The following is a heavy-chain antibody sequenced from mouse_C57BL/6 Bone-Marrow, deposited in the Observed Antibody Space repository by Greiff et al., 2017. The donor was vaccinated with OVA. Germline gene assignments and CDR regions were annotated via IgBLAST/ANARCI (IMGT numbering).Heavy chain of an antibody. J-gene: IGHJ1*03. CDR3: AFYYGSSYRYFDV. V-gene: IGHV1-39*01. Sequence: VQLQQSGPELVKPGASVKISCKASGYSFTDYNMNWVKQSNGKSLEWIGVINPNYGTTNYNQKFKGKATLTVDQSSSTAYMQLNSLTSEDSAVYYCAFYYGSSYRYFDVWGTGTTVTVSS. CDR1: GYSFTDYN. D-gene: IGHD1-1*01. CDR2: INPNYGTT.